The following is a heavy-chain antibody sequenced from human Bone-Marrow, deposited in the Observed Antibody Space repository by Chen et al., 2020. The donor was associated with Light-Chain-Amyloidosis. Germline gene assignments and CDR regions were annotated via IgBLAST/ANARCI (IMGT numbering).Heavy chain of an antibody. CDR3: ARVRPGHFDY. D-gene: IGHD6-6*01. CDR2: TEKSVSDE. Sequence: QLVESGGGLVQPGGSLRLSCVASGFTFSKYWMTWVRRAPGKGLEWLANTEKSVSDEYYADSVKGRFTISRDNAKNSLFLQMNSLGAEDTAMYYCARVRPGHFDYWGQGTLVTVSS. CDR1: GFTFSKYW. J-gene: IGHJ4*02. V-gene: IGHV3-7*01.